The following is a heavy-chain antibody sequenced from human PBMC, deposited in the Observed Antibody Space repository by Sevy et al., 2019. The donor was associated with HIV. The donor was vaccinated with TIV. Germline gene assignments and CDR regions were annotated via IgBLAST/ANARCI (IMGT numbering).Heavy chain of an antibody. CDR2: ISHDGRYQ. D-gene: IGHD3-16*01. CDR3: AKGQGYDYIWGNERSEYYFDY. V-gene: IGHV3-30*18. CDR1: RFTFSTYD. J-gene: IGHJ4*02. Sequence: GGSLRLSCAASRFTFSTYDIHWVRQAPGKGLEWVAVISHDGRYQYYTDSVKGRFTISRDDSKNKAYLQMNSLRADDSGVYYCAKGQGYDYIWGNERSEYYFDYWGQGTLVTVSS.